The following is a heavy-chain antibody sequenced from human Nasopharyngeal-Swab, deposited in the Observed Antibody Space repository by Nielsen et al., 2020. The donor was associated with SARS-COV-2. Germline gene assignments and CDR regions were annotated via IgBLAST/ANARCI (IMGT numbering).Heavy chain of an antibody. D-gene: IGHD1-1*01. CDR1: GFTFDDYA. CDR3: ARDRGLENYYYGMDV. J-gene: IGHJ6*02. Sequence: GGSLRLSCAASGFTFDDYAIHWVRQAPGRGLEWVSGISWDSGNIGYADSVKGRFTISRDNAKNSLYLQMNSLRAEDTAVYYCARDRGLENYYYGMDVWGQGTTVTVSS. CDR2: ISWDSGNI. V-gene: IGHV3-9*01.